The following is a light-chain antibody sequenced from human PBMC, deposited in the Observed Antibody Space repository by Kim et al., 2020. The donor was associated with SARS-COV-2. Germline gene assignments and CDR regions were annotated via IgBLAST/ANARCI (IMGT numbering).Light chain of an antibody. J-gene: IGLJ3*02. Sequence: PGKTARITCGGNNIGSKSVDWYQQKPGQAPVLVIYYDSDRPSGIPERFSGSNSGNTATLTISRVEAGDEADYYCQVWDSSSDHPVFGGGTQLTVL. CDR2: YDS. CDR3: QVWDSSSDHPV. V-gene: IGLV3-21*04. CDR1: NIGSKS.